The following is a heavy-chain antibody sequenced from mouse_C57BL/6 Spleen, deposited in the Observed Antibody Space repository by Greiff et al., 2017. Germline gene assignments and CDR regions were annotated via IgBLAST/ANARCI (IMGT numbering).Heavy chain of an antibody. CDR2: INPGSGGT. CDR1: GYAFTNYL. V-gene: IGHV1-54*01. Sequence: QVLLQQSGAELVRPGTSVKVSCKASGYAFTNYLIEWVKQRPGQGLEWIGVINPGSGGTNYNEKFKGKATLTADKSSSTAYMQLSSLTSEDSAVYFCARWLPKDYAMDYWGQGTSVTVSS. J-gene: IGHJ4*01. D-gene: IGHD2-2*01. CDR3: ARWLPKDYAMDY.